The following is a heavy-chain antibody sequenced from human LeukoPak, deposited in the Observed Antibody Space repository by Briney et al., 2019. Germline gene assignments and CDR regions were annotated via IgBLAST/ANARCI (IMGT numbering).Heavy chain of an antibody. CDR3: AKDGSGYFYTFDY. CDR2: ITASSDST. J-gene: IGHJ4*02. CDR1: GFSFSSYA. Sequence: PGGSLRPSCVGSGFSFSSYAMTWVRQAPGTALERVSTITASSDSTFYADSVKGRFTISRDDSKNTFYLQMNSLRVEDTAMYYCAKDGSGYFYTFDYWGQGTLVTASS. V-gene: IGHV3-23*01. D-gene: IGHD3-22*01.